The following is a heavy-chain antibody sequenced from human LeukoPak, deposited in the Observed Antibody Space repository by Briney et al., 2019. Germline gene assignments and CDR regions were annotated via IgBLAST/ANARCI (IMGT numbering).Heavy chain of an antibody. V-gene: IGHV1-69*13. D-gene: IGHD6-19*01. CDR1: GGTFSSYA. CDR2: IIPIFGTA. CDR3: ARDPDASGWYYFDF. Sequence: SVKGSCKASGGTFSSYAISWVRQAPGQGLEWMGGIIPIFGTATYAQKFQGRVTITADESTSTAYMELSSLRSEDTAVYYCARDPDASGWYYFDFWGQGTLVTVSS. J-gene: IGHJ4*02.